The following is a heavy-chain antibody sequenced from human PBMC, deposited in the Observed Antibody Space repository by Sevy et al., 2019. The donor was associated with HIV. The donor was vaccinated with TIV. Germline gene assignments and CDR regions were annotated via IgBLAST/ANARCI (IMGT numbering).Heavy chain of an antibody. Sequence: ETLSLTCTVSGGSISSYYWSWIRQPAGKGLEWIGRIYTSGSTNYNPSLKSRVTMSVDTTKNQFSLKLSSVTAADTAVYYCARELPYGGYYYYYMDVWGKGTTVTVSS. V-gene: IGHV4-4*07. CDR3: ARELPYGGYYYYYMDV. D-gene: IGHD4-17*01. CDR2: IYTSGST. J-gene: IGHJ6*03. CDR1: GGSISSYY.